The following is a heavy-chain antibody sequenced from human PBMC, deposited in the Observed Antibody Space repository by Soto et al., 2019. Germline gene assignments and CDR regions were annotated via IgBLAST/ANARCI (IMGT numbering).Heavy chain of an antibody. CDR1: GYIFTSNY. V-gene: IGHV1-46*03. CDR2: INPFDGSR. J-gene: IGHJ4*02. CDR3: SRVDPGETSPFDH. D-gene: IGHD3-10*01. Sequence: ASVKVTCKASGYIFTSNYSQWVRQAPGQGLEWMGWINPFDGSRMFAQSFQGRVTMTRDTSTSTVYMEVSSLRSEDTAVYYCSRVDPGETSPFDHWGQGTLVTVSS.